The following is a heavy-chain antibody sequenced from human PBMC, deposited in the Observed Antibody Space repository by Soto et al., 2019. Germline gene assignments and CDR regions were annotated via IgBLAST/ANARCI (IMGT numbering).Heavy chain of an antibody. V-gene: IGHV4-34*01. D-gene: IGHD6-25*01. CDR1: GGSFSGYY. J-gene: IGHJ3*02. CDR3: ARLIAAAYAFDI. CDR2: INHSGST. Sequence: PSETLSLTCAVYGGSFSGYYWSWIRQPPGKGPEWIGEINHSGSTNYNPSLKSRVTISVDTSKNQFSLKLSSVTAADTAVYYCARLIAAAYAFDIWGQGTMVTVS.